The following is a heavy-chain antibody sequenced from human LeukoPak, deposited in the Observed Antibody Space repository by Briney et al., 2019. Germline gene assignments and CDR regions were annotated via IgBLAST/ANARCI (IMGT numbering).Heavy chain of an antibody. Sequence: GGSLRLSCAASGFPFSNDAMNWVRQAPGKGLEWASSISESGDKTDYADSVRGRFTISRDNSQNTLYLQMNSLRVEDTALYYCAKQWVDCWGQGTLVTVSS. CDR1: GFPFSNDA. CDR2: ISESGDKT. D-gene: IGHD1-26*01. CDR3: AKQWVDC. V-gene: IGHV3-23*01. J-gene: IGHJ4*02.